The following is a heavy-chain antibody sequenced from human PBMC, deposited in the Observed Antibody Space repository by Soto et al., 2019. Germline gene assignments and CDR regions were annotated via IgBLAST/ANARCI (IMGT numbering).Heavy chain of an antibody. CDR1: GFTFSSYG. CDR3: AKVVRTQSGMDV. V-gene: IGHV3-30*18. J-gene: IGHJ6*02. Sequence: QVQLVESGGGVVQPGRSLRLSCAASGFTFSSYGMHWVRQAPGQGLEWVAVISYDGSNKYYADSVKGRFTISRDNSKNTLYLQMNSLRAEDTAVYYCAKVVRTQSGMDVWGQGTTVTVSS. CDR2: ISYDGSNK. D-gene: IGHD3-10*01.